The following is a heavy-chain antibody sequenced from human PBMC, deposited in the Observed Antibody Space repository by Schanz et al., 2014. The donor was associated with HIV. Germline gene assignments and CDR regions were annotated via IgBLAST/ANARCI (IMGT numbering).Heavy chain of an antibody. CDR3: TREMERGGYDRFDY. J-gene: IGHJ4*02. V-gene: IGHV1-2*02. Sequence: QVQLVQSGAEVKKPGASVKVSCKASGYTFTDYFVHWGRQAPGQGLEWMGWINPNEGDTKFAQKFRGRVTMTRDTSISTAYMELTRLRFDDTAMYYCTREMERGGYDRFDYWGQGALVIVSS. D-gene: IGHD5-12*01. CDR2: INPNEGDT. CDR1: GYTFTDYF.